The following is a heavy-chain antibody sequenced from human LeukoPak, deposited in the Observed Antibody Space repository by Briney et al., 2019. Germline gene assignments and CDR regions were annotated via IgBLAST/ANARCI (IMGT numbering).Heavy chain of an antibody. V-gene: IGHV4-34*01. D-gene: IGHD3-10*01. CDR1: GGSFSGYY. CDR2: INHSRST. J-gene: IGHJ5*02. Sequence: SETLSLTCAVYGGSFSGYYWSWIRQPPGKGLEWIGEINHSRSTNYNPSLKSRVTISVDTSKNQFSLKLSSVTAADTAVYYCARGPDRHITMVRGVIISGWFDPWGQGTLVTVSS. CDR3: ARGPDRHITMVRGVIISGWFDP.